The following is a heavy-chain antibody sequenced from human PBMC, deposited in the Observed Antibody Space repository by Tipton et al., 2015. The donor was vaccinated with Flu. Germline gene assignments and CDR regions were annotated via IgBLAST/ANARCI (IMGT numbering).Heavy chain of an antibody. V-gene: IGHV3-48*03. Sequence: CAASGFTFSSYEMNWVRQAPGKGLEWVPYISSSGSTIYYADSVKGRFTISRDNAKNSLYLQMNSLRAEDTAVYYCARALVRRDGYNPGGYWGQGTLVTVSS. CDR3: ARALVRRDGYNPGGY. CDR2: ISSSGSTI. D-gene: IGHD5-24*01. CDR1: GFTFSSYE. J-gene: IGHJ4*02.